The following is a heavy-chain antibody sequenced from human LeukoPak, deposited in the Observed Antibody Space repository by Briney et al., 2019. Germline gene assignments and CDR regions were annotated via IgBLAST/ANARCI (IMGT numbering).Heavy chain of an antibody. J-gene: IGHJ3*02. CDR1: GFTFSNHG. Sequence: PGGSLRLSCAASGFTFSNHGMNWVRQAPGKGLEWVSAVSGSGGSTYYADSVKGRFTISRDNSKNTLYLQMNSLRAEDTAVYYCAKSQFLWFGELSQIDAFDIWGQGTMVTVSS. D-gene: IGHD3-10*01. CDR3: AKSQFLWFGELSQIDAFDI. CDR2: VSGSGGST. V-gene: IGHV3-23*01.